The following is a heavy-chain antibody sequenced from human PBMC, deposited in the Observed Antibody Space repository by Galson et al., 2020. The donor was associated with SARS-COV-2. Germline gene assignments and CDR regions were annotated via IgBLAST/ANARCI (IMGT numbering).Heavy chain of an antibody. CDR3: ARGFSTSNYQTGENWFDP. V-gene: IGHV4-31*03. CDR1: GDSVSSNTYY. CDR2: IYSSGFT. D-gene: IGHD4-4*01. Sequence: SQTLSLTCSVSGDSVSSNTYYWTWIRQHPGEGLEWIGLIYSSGFTRYNPSLKSRVTLSIDTAKNHFSLKLNSVTAADTAIYYCARGFSTSNYQTGENWFDPWGQGSQVTVSS. J-gene: IGHJ5*02.